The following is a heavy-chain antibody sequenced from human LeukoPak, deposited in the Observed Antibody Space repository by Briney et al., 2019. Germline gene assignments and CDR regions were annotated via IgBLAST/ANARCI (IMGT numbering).Heavy chain of an antibody. Sequence: GGSLRLSCAASGFTFSSYAMHWVRQAPGKGLEWVAVISYDGSNKYYADSVKGRFTISRDNAKNSLYLQMNSLRAEDTAVYYCARARRLVATPYDYWGQGTLVTVSS. V-gene: IGHV3-30*07. CDR3: ARARRLVATPYDY. CDR2: ISYDGSNK. CDR1: GFTFSSYA. J-gene: IGHJ4*02. D-gene: IGHD5-12*01.